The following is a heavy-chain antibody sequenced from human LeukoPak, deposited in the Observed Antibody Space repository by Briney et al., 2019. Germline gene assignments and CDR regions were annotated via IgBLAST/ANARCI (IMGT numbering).Heavy chain of an antibody. J-gene: IGHJ4*02. CDR1: GFTFSSYA. CDR3: ARGQIGLTNYYESSGYYLD. D-gene: IGHD3-22*01. CDR2: ISYDGSNK. V-gene: IGHV3-30-3*01. Sequence: GRSLRLSCAASGFTFSSYAMHWVRQAPGKGLEWVAVISYDGSNKYYAESVKGRFTISRDNSKNTLYLQMNSLRGEDTAVYYCARGQIGLTNYYESSGYYLDWGQGTLVTVSS.